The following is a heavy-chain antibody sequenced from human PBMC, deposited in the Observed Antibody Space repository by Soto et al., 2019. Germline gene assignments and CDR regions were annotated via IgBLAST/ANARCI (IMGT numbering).Heavy chain of an antibody. D-gene: IGHD6-19*01. CDR2: ITYDGSFQ. V-gene: IGHV3-30*18. Sequence: GGSLRLSCQASGFNFDNYGMHWVRQAPGKGLEWVAVITYDGSFQYYADSVKGRFTISRDNSKNTLSLHLNTLKPEDTAVYHCAQAPVAGNFYTPLAFWGQGTLVTVSS. CDR3: AQAPVAGNFYTPLAF. J-gene: IGHJ4*02. CDR1: GFNFDNYG.